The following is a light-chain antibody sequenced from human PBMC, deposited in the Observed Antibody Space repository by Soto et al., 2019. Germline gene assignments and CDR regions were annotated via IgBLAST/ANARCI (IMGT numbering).Light chain of an antibody. J-gene: IGKJ1*01. CDR1: LAIRTD. Sequence: DIQMTQSPSSLSASVGDRVTITCRASLAIRTDLGWYQQKPGKAPKRLIYAASSLQSGVPSRFSGSGSGTEFTLTISSLQPEDFETYYCLQHNTYPWTFGQGTKVEIK. CDR2: AAS. V-gene: IGKV1-17*01. CDR3: LQHNTYPWT.